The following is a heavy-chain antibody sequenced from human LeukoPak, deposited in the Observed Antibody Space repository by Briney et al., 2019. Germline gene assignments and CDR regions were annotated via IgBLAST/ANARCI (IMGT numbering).Heavy chain of an antibody. D-gene: IGHD3-3*01. CDR2: IYYSGST. Sequence: SGTLSLTCAVSGGSISSYYWSWIRQPPGKGLEWIGYIYYSGSTNYNPSLKSRVSISVDTSKNQFSLKLSSVTAADTAVYYCARGLPKRFLEWSTYYFDYWGQGTLVTVSS. CDR3: ARGLPKRFLEWSTYYFDY. V-gene: IGHV4-59*01. CDR1: GGSISSYY. J-gene: IGHJ4*02.